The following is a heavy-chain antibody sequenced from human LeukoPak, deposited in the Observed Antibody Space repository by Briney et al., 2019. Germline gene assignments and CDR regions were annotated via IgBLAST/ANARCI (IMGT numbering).Heavy chain of an antibody. V-gene: IGHV4-59*08. CDR2: IYYTGST. J-gene: IGHJ6*02. Sequence: PSETLSLTCTVSGGSISSYYWSWIRQPPGKGLEWIGYIYYTGSTNYNPSLKSRVTISVDTSKNQFSLKVNSVTAADTAVYYCARRSPLYSSGRSDQGYYYGMDVWGRGTTVTVSS. CDR1: GGSISSYY. D-gene: IGHD6-19*01. CDR3: ARRSPLYSSGRSDQGYYYGMDV.